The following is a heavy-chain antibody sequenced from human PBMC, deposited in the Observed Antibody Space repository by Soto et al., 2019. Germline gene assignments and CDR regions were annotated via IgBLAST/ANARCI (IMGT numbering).Heavy chain of an antibody. Sequence: ASVKVSCKTPGYTFTSYGISWVRQAPGQGLEWMGWISAHNGNKKYAQKLQGRVTMTTDTSTSTAYMELRSLRSDDTAVYYCAREPNYFDYRAQGTLVTVSS. J-gene: IGHJ4*02. V-gene: IGHV1-18*01. CDR2: ISAHNGNK. CDR1: GYTFTSYG. CDR3: AREPNYFDY.